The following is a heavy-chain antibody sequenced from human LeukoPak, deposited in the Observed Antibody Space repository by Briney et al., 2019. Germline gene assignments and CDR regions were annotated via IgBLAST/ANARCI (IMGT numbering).Heavy chain of an antibody. CDR1: GFTFSSHW. D-gene: IGHD4-23*01. J-gene: IGHJ4*02. Sequence: PGGSLRLSCAASGFTFSSHWMHWVRQAPGKGLVWVSRINTDGSSTYYADSVKGRFTISRDNAKNTLYLQMNTLRAEDTAVYYCARDHYGGNSDYWGQGTLVTVSS. CDR3: ARDHYGGNSDY. V-gene: IGHV3-74*01. CDR2: INTDGSST.